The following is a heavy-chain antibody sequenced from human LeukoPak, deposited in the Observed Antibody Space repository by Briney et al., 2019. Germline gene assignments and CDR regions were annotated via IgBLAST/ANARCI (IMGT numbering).Heavy chain of an antibody. D-gene: IGHD3-3*01. CDR2: IYYSGTT. V-gene: IGHV4-59*08. J-gene: IGHJ6*03. CDR1: GGSISSYY. Sequence: SETLSLTCTVSGGSISSYYWSWIRQPPGKGLEWIGYIYYSGTTNYNPSLKSRVTISVDTSKNQFSLKLSSVTAADTAVYYCARRWFWSGYIYYMDVWGKGTTVTVSS. CDR3: ARRWFWSGYIYYMDV.